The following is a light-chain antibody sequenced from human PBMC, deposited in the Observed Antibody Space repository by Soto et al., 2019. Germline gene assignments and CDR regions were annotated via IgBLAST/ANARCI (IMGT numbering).Light chain of an antibody. CDR3: QQYYDYPPLI. V-gene: IGKV3-15*01. J-gene: IGKJ4*01. CDR1: RNINRK. CDR2: GAS. Sequence: EIVMTQSPATLSVSPGERATLSCRASRNINRKLAWYQQKPGQAPRLLISGASTRATGIPARFSGSGSGTELTLTISSLQSEDFVVYYCQQYYDYPPLIFGGGTKVEIK.